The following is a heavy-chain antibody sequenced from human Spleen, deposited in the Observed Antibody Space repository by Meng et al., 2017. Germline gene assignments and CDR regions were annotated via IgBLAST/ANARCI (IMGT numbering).Heavy chain of an antibody. CDR1: GFSFDDYA. J-gene: IGHJ4*02. CDR3: AKDLVD. V-gene: IGHV3-9*01. D-gene: IGHD2-8*02. Sequence: SLKISCEGSGFSFDDYAMHWVRQAPGKGLEWVSRINWNGRSIDYADSVKGRFTISRDNAKNSLFLQMNSLRPEDTALYYCAKDLVDWGQGTLVTVSS. CDR2: INWNGRSI.